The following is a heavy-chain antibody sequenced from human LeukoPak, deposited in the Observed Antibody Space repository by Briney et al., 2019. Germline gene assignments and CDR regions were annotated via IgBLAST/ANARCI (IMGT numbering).Heavy chain of an antibody. CDR2: ISAYNGNT. D-gene: IGHD2-2*01. Sequence: GSVKVSCNASGYTFPSYGISWVRPAPGQGLEWMGWISAYNGNTNYAQKLQGRVTMTTDTSTSTAYMELRSLRSDDTAVYYCARGRDIVVVPAALDFDYWGQGTLVTVSS. CDR1: GYTFPSYG. J-gene: IGHJ4*02. V-gene: IGHV1-18*01. CDR3: ARGRDIVVVPAALDFDY.